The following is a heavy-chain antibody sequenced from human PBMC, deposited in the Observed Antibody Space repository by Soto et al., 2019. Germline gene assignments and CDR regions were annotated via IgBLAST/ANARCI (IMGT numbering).Heavy chain of an antibody. CDR1: GGSFSGYY. CDR2: INHSGST. D-gene: IGHD3-22*01. J-gene: IGHJ4*02. V-gene: IGHV4-34*01. CDR3: ARRSYDSRRAFDY. Sequence: PSETLSLTCAVYGGSFSGYYWSWIRQPPGKGLEWIGEINHSGSTNYNPSLKSRVTISVDTSKNQFSLKLSSVTAADTAVYYCARRSYDSRRAFDYWGQGTLVTVSS.